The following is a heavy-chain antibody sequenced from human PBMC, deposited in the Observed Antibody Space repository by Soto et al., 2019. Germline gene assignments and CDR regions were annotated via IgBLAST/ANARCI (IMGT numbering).Heavy chain of an antibody. V-gene: IGHV4-59*01. Sequence: QVQLQESGPGLVKPSETLSLTCTVSGGSISSYYWSWIRQPPGKGLEWIGYIYYSGSTNYNPSLKGRVTISVDTSKNQFSLKLSSVTAADTAGYYCARVWGGAFDIWGQGTMVTFSS. J-gene: IGHJ3*02. CDR2: IYYSGST. CDR3: ARVWGGAFDI. CDR1: GGSISSYY. D-gene: IGHD3-10*01.